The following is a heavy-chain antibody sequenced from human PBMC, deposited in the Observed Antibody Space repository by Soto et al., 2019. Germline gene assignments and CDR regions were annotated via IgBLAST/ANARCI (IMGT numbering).Heavy chain of an antibody. CDR3: ARDEPNYDFWRRGLDV. J-gene: IGHJ6*02. CDR1: GFMFSSFW. V-gene: IGHV3-74*01. CDR2: ISNDATSI. Sequence: EVQLVESGGGLVQPGGSLRLSCSASGFMFSSFWMHWVRQAPGKGLAWVARISNDATSINYAGTVEGRFTFSRDDDKNMLYLQMNSLRAEDTAVYYCARDEPNYDFWRRGLDVWGQGTTVTVSS. D-gene: IGHD3-3*01.